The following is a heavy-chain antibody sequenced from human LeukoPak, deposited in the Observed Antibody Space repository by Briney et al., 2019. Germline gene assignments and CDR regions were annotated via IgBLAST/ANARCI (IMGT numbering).Heavy chain of an antibody. V-gene: IGHV4-34*01. Sequence: SETLSLTCAVNGESLSGHYWSWIRQPPGKGLEWIGEINHSGSTSYSPSFKSRVTISIDTSKNQFSLSLSSVTAADTAVYYCARGSSGYHYFDYWGQGTLSPSPQ. D-gene: IGHD3-22*01. CDR1: GESLSGHY. CDR3: ARGSSGYHYFDY. J-gene: IGHJ4*02. CDR2: INHSGST.